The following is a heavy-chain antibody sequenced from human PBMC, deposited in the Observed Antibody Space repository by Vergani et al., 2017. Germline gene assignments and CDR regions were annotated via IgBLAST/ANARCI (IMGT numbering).Heavy chain of an antibody. D-gene: IGHD2-2*02. CDR1: GYTFTGYY. CDR3: ARDGRYCSSTSCYTYYYYYMDV. Sequence: QVQLVQSGAEVKKPGASVKVSCKASGYTFTGYYMHWVRQAPRQGLEWMGWINPNSGGTNYAQKFQGRVTMTRDTSISTAYMELSRLRSDDTAVYYCARDGRYCSSTSCYTYYYYYMDVWGKGTTVTVSS. J-gene: IGHJ6*03. V-gene: IGHV1-2*02. CDR2: INPNSGGT.